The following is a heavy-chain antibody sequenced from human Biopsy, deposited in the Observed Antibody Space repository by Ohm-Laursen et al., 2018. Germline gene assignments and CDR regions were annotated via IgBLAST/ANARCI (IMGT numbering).Heavy chain of an antibody. D-gene: IGHD4/OR15-4a*01. J-gene: IGHJ4*02. CDR1: ADSISSSTYY. CDR2: IRNT. CDR3: AQTRNDYGGFYFDY. Sequence: SETLSLTCSVSADSISSSTYYWGWIRKPPGKGLEWIGTIRNTYFRTSLKSRFTMSEDKSKNQFSLKLSHVTAADTGVYYCAQTRNDYGGFYFDYWGRGTLVTVSS. V-gene: IGHV4-39*01.